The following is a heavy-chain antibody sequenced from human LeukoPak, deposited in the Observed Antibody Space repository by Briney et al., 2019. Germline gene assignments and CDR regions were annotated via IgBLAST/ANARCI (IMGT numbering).Heavy chain of an antibody. Sequence: ASVKVSCKASGGTFSSYAISWVRQAPGQGLEWMGWISAYNGNTNYAQKLQGRVTMTTDTSTSTAYMELRSLRSDDTAVYYCARDDVGARTDAFDIWGQGTMVTVSS. V-gene: IGHV1-18*01. CDR2: ISAYNGNT. CDR1: GGTFSSYA. CDR3: ARDDVGARTDAFDI. D-gene: IGHD1-26*01. J-gene: IGHJ3*02.